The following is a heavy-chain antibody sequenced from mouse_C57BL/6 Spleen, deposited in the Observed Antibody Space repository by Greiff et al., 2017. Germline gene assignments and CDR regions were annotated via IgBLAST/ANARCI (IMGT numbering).Heavy chain of an antibody. V-gene: IGHV5-12*01. CDR3: ASPSAYGSSPYYYAMDY. Sequence: EVQVVESGGGLVQPGGSLKLSCAASGFTFSDYYMYWVRQTPEKRLEWVAYISNGGGSTYYPDTVKGRFTISRDNAKNTLYLQMSRLKSEDTAMYYCASPSAYGSSPYYYAMDYWGQGTSVTVSS. CDR1: GFTFSDYY. D-gene: IGHD1-1*01. CDR2: ISNGGGST. J-gene: IGHJ4*01.